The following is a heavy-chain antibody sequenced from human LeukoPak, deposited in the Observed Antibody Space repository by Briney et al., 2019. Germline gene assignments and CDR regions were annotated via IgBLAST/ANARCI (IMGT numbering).Heavy chain of an antibody. V-gene: IGHV3-23*01. CDR1: RFTFNSNA. CDR2: ISDSGGRT. J-gene: IGHJ4*02. D-gene: IGHD4-23*01. CDR3: AKATGTVEPFVFDY. Sequence: GGSLRLSCAASRFTFNSNAMSWVRQAPGKGLEWVSGISDSGGRTYYADSVKGRFTISRDNSKNTLYLQMNSLRVEDTVVYHRAKATGTVEPFVFDYWGQGTLVTVSS.